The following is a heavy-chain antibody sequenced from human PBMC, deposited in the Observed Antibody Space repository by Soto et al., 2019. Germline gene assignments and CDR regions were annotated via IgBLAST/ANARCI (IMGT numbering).Heavy chain of an antibody. CDR3: ARFRLSGGDEYRSSFFDY. J-gene: IGHJ4*02. CDR2: IYYSGST. Sequence: PSETLSLTCTVSGGSISSGGYYWGWIRQHPGKGLEWIGYIYYSGSTYYNPSLKSRVTISVDTSKNQFSLKLSSVTAADTAVYYCARFRLSGGDEYRSSFFDYWGQGTLVTVSS. CDR1: GGSISSGGYY. D-gene: IGHD6-6*01. V-gene: IGHV4-31*03.